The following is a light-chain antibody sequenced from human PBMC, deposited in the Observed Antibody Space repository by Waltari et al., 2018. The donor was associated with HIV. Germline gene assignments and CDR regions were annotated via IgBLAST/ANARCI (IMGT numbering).Light chain of an antibody. CDR3: QTWGSGLWV. J-gene: IGLJ3*02. V-gene: IGLV4-69*02. CDR1: SGYSTSA. Sequence: QLVMTQSPSASASLGASVKLTCTLSSGYSTSAIAWHQQQPDKGPRYLMTVKSDGSHIKGDGIPDRFSGSSSGAERYLTISSLQSEDEADYYCQTWGSGLWVFGGGTTLSVL. CDR2: VKSDGSH.